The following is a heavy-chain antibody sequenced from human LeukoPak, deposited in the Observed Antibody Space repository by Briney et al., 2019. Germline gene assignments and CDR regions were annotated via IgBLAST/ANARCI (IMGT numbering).Heavy chain of an antibody. CDR1: GGSISSSSYY. D-gene: IGHD6-13*01. CDR3: ARQGSSWTWAANLPFDY. V-gene: IGHV4-39*01. CDR2: IYYSGST. Sequence: SETLSLTCTVSGGSISSSSYYWGWIRQPPGKGLEWIGSIYYSGSTYYNPSLKSRVTISVDTSKNQFSLKLSSVTAADTAVYYCARQGSSWTWAANLPFDYWGQGTLVTVSS. J-gene: IGHJ4*02.